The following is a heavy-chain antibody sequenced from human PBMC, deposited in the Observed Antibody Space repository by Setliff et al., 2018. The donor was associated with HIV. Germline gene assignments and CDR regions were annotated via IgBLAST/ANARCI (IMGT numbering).Heavy chain of an antibody. J-gene: IGHJ4*02. V-gene: IGHV3-30*02. D-gene: IGHD3-22*01. CDR3: ARRYYYDSSGYYQFDY. CDR2: IRYDGSNK. Sequence: GGSLRLSCAASGFTFSSYGMHWVRQAPGKGLEWVAFIRYDGSNKYYADSVKGRFTISRDNSKNTLYLQMNSLRAEDTAVYYCARRYYYDSSGYYQFDYWGQGTLVTVSS. CDR1: GFTFSSYG.